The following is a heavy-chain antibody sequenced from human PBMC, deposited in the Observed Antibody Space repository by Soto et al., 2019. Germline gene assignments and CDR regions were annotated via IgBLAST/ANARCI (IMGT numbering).Heavy chain of an antibody. CDR2: IWYDGSHK. V-gene: IGHV3-33*01. CDR3: ARDSHNPANMDV. Sequence: PGGSLRLSCAASGFTFSRYGMHWVRQAPGEGLEWVVVIWYDGSHKYYADSVKGRFTISRDDSKNSLFLQMDSLRAEDTAVYYCARDSHNPANMDVWGQGTTVTVSS. J-gene: IGHJ6*02. CDR1: GFTFSRYG.